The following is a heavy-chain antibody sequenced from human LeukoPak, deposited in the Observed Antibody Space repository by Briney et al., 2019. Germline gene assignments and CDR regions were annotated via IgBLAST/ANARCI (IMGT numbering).Heavy chain of an antibody. Sequence: SQTLSLTCAVSGGSFTSGGYYWSWIRQHPGKGLEWIGYVYSTGSTYYNPSLKSRVSISVDTSDNHFSLKLNSVTAADTAVYYYARFAIAVGFDYWGRGTLVTVSS. CDR2: VYSTGST. V-gene: IGHV4-31*11. J-gene: IGHJ4*02. D-gene: IGHD6-19*01. CDR1: GGSFTSGGYY. CDR3: ARFAIAVGFDY.